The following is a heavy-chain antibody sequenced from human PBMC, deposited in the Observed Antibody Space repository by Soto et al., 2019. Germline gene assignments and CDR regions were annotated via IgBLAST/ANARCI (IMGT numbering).Heavy chain of an antibody. CDR3: ARETCSVGSCHYDY. CDR2: VHNSGRT. J-gene: IGHJ4*02. D-gene: IGHD2-15*01. CDR1: CGSITSHY. Sequence: PSETLSLTCTVSCGSITSHYWSWIRQPPGKGLEWIGYVHNSGRTNYNPSLKSRVTISVDTSKNQFSLKLSSVTAADTAVYYCARETCSVGSCHYDYWGLGTLVTVSS. V-gene: IGHV4-59*11.